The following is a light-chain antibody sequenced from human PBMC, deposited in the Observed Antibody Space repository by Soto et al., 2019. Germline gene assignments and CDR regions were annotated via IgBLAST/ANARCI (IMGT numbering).Light chain of an antibody. Sequence: QSALTQPASVSGSPGQSITISCTGSNTDVGDHNYVSWYQQYPGKAPKLIIHEVTNRPSGVPSRFSGSKSGNTASLSISGLQTEDEADYYCSSFTSSGTVIFGAGTKVTVL. CDR2: EVT. CDR3: SSFTSSGTVI. CDR1: NTDVGDHNY. V-gene: IGLV2-14*01. J-gene: IGLJ2*01.